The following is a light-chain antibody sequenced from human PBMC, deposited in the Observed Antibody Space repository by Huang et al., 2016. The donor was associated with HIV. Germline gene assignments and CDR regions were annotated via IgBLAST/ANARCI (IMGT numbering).Light chain of an antibody. CDR1: QSVRSN. Sequence: EIVMTQSPATLSVSPGERATLSCRASQSVRSNLGWYQQKPGQAPRLLSYGASTRATGIPARFSGSGSGTDFTLTISSLLSEDFAVYYCQQYDNWPLTFGQGTKVEIK. J-gene: IGKJ1*01. CDR2: GAS. V-gene: IGKV3-15*01. CDR3: QQYDNWPLT.